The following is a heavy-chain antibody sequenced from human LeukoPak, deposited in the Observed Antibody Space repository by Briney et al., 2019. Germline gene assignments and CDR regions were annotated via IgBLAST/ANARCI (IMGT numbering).Heavy chain of an antibody. D-gene: IGHD3-22*01. CDR1: GYTFGTHW. Sequence: GASVKVSCKPSGYTFGTHWMHWVRQAPGQGLEWMAIINPSGDFRSYAQKFQGRVTMTRDTSISTAYMELSRLRSDDTAVYYCARAVRDSSGYYYLSYWGQGTLVTVSS. CDR3: ARAVRDSSGYYYLSY. V-gene: IGHV1-46*01. J-gene: IGHJ4*02. CDR2: INPSGDFR.